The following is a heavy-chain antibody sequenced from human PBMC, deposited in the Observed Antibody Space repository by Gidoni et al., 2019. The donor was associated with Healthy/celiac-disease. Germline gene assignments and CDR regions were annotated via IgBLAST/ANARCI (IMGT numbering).Heavy chain of an antibody. CDR1: GFTVSRNY. J-gene: IGHJ6*02. V-gene: IGHV3-66*02. CDR2: IYSGGST. D-gene: IGHD2-2*01. CDR3: ARDRLVVVPADNYYYYGMDV. Sequence: EVQLVESGGGLVQPGGSLRLSCAASGFTVSRNYMSWVRQAPGKGLEWVSVIYSGGSTYYADSVKGRFTISRDNSKNTLYLQMNSLRAEDTAVYYCARDRLVVVPADNYYYYGMDVWGQGTTVTVSS.